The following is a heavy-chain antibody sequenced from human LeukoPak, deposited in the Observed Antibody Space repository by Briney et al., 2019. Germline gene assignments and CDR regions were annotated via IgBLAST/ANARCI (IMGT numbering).Heavy chain of an antibody. CDR1: GGSISSGDYY. D-gene: IGHD2-2*01. CDR2: IYYIGCT. CDR3: ARDSTMPRGYYYGMDV. Sequence: ASETLSLTCTVSGGSISSGDYYWSWIRQPPGKGLAWIGYIYYIGCTYYKPLLKLRVTISVDTFKNQFSLKLSSVAAADTAVYYCARDSTMPRGYYYGMDVWGQGTTVTVSS. V-gene: IGHV4-30-4*01. J-gene: IGHJ6*02.